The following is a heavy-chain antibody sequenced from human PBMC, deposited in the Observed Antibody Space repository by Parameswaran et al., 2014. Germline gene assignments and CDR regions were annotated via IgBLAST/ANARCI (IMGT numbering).Heavy chain of an antibody. Sequence: PGKGLEWIGSIYHSGSTYYNPSLKSRVTISVDTSKNQFSLKLSSVTAADTAVYYCARDTGSSGYSTLFQHWGQGTLVTVSS. CDR3: ARDTGSSGYSTLFQH. V-gene: IGHV4-38-2*02. D-gene: IGHD3-22*01. CDR2: IYHSGST. J-gene: IGHJ1*01.